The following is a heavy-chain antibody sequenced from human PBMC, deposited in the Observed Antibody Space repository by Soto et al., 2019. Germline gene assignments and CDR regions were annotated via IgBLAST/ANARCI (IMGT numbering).Heavy chain of an antibody. Sequence: QVQLVQSGAEVKKPGSSVKVSCKASGGTFSSYSINWVRQAPGQGLEWMGEIIPIFGTANYAQKVQGRVTIAADEATSTAYMGLSSLRSEDTAVFYCARDGGRHCGGIDYWGQGTLVTVSS. D-gene: IGHD1-26*01. CDR3: ARDGGRHCGGIDY. V-gene: IGHV1-69*01. CDR2: IIPIFGTA. J-gene: IGHJ4*02. CDR1: GGTFSSYS.